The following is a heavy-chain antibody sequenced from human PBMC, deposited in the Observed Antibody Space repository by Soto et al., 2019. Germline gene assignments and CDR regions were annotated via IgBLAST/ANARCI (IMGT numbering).Heavy chain of an antibody. J-gene: IGHJ6*02. CDR1: GYSFTSYY. CDR2: INPSGGST. D-gene: IGHD5-18*01. CDR3: ARDLKRGDSYGDYYYYGMDV. V-gene: IGHV1-46*01. Sequence: QVQLVQSGAEVKKPGASVKVSCKASGYSFTSYYMHWVRQAPGQGLEWMGIINPSGGSTSYAQKFQGRVTMTRDTSTSTVYMELSSLRSEDTAVYYCARDLKRGDSYGDYYYYGMDVWGQGTTVTVSS.